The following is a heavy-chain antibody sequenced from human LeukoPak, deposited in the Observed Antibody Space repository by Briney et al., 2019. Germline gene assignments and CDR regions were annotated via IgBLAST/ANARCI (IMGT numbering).Heavy chain of an antibody. Sequence: QAGGSLRLSCAASGFTVSSNYMSWVRQAPGKGLEWVSVIYTGGSTYYAGSVKGRFSISRDNSKNTLYLQMNGLRAKDAAVYYCARYGSGSQAPDWGQGTLVTVSS. V-gene: IGHV3-66*01. CDR3: ARYGSGSQAPD. CDR2: IYTGGST. J-gene: IGHJ4*02. D-gene: IGHD3-10*01. CDR1: GFTVSSNY.